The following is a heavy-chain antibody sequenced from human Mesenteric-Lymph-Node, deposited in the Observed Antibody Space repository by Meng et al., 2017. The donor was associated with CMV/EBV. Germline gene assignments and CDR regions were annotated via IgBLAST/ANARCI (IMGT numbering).Heavy chain of an antibody. V-gene: IGHV4-34*01. CDR1: GGSFSGYY. D-gene: IGHD3-9*01. J-gene: IGHJ4*02. CDR2: INHSGST. CDR3: ARGSSYDILTGYFDY. Sequence: QLQVNQWGAGLLKPSAALSVTCAGDGGSFSGYYWNWIRKSPEKGLEWIGEINHSGSTTYNPSFTSRIIISVDTSTNQISLNMSSVTAADTAVYYCARGSSYDILTGYFDYWGQGALVTVSS.